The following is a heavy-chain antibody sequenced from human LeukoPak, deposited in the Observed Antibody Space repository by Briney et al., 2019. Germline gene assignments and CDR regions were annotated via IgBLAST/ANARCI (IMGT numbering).Heavy chain of an antibody. CDR1: GYSFTSYW. CDR2: IYPGDSDT. Sequence: GESLKISCKGSGYSFTSYWIGWVRQMPGKGLEWMGIIYPGDSDTRYSPSFQGQVTISADKSISTAYLQWSSLKASDTAMYYCARPARMSHDYGEFFDYWGQGTLVTVSS. CDR3: ARPARMSHDYGEFFDY. V-gene: IGHV5-51*01. J-gene: IGHJ4*02. D-gene: IGHD4-17*01.